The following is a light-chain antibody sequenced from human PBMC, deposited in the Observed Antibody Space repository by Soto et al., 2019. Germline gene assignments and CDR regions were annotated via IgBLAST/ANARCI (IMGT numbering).Light chain of an antibody. CDR3: CSYARMFYV. CDR2: EGS. J-gene: IGLJ1*01. V-gene: IGLV2-23*01. CDR1: SSDVGSYNL. Sequence: QSALTQPASVSGSPGQSITISCTGTSSDVGSYNLVSWYQQHPGKAPKLMVYEGSKRPSGVSNRFSGSKSGNTASPTISGLQAEDEADYYCCSYARMFYVFGTGTKVTVL.